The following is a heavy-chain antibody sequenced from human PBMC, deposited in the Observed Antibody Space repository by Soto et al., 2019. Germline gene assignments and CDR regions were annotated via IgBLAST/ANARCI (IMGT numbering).Heavy chain of an antibody. CDR1: GGSITSGGHY. V-gene: IGHV4-31*03. Sequence: PSETLSLTCTVSGGSITSGGHYWSWIRQRPGKGLEWIGIIYYSGSTSYHPSLNSRATISLDRSKNQFSLNLTSVTAADTAVYYCAVHYSRSWVFNYWGQGTLVTVSS. J-gene: IGHJ4*02. CDR2: IYYSGST. D-gene: IGHD6-13*01. CDR3: AVHYSRSWVFNY.